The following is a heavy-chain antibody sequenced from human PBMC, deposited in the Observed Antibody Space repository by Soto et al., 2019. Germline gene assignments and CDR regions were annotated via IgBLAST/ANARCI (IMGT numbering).Heavy chain of an antibody. CDR3: VKHKDILRPGRRFDP. Sequence: GGSLRLSCAASGFSFSSSVMSWVRQAPGKGLEWVSVISGGSEAIHYAETVQGRFTISRDNSKNTLFLQMNSLRAEDTAVYYCVKHKDILRPGRRFDPWGQGTLVTVSS. CDR1: GFSFSSSV. V-gene: IGHV3-23*01. D-gene: IGHD2-15*01. CDR2: ISGGSEAI. J-gene: IGHJ5*02.